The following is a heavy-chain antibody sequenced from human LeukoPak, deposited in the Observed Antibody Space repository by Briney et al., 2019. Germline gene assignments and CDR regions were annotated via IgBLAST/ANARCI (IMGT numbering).Heavy chain of an antibody. CDR2: INPNSGGT. Sequence: GASVKVSCKASGYTFTGYYMHWVRQAPGQGFEWMGWINPNSGGTNYAQKFQGRVTMTRDTSISTAYMELSRLRSDDTAVYYCARVGMAYSSSWYGAFDIWGQGTMVTVSS. V-gene: IGHV1-2*02. J-gene: IGHJ3*02. D-gene: IGHD6-13*01. CDR3: ARVGMAYSSSWYGAFDI. CDR1: GYTFTGYY.